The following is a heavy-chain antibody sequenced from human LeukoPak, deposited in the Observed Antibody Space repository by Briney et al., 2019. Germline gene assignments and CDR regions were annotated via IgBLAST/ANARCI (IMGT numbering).Heavy chain of an antibody. CDR1: GGSISSGGYY. V-gene: IGHV4-31*03. J-gene: IGHJ2*01. Sequence: SETLSLTCTVSGGSISSGGYYWSWIRQHPGKGLEWIGYIHYSGSTYYNPSLKSRVTISVDTSKNQFSLKLSSVTAADTAVYYCARGWGDGYNQNWYFDLWGRGTLVTVSS. CDR2: IHYSGST. D-gene: IGHD5-24*01. CDR3: ARGWGDGYNQNWYFDL.